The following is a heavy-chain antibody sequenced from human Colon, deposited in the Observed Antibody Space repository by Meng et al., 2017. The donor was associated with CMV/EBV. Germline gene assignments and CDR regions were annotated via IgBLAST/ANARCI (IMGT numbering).Heavy chain of an antibody. Sequence: EGQLVESGGGLVQPGGSLGLSCAASGFTVSSNYMSWVRQAPGKGLEWVSVIYSGGSTYYADSVKGRSTISRDNSKNTLYLQMNSLRAEDTAVYYCASQDYGGSTRDYWGQGTLVTVSS. CDR1: GFTVSSNY. D-gene: IGHD4-23*01. J-gene: IGHJ4*02. CDR3: ASQDYGGSTRDY. V-gene: IGHV3-66*04. CDR2: IYSGGST.